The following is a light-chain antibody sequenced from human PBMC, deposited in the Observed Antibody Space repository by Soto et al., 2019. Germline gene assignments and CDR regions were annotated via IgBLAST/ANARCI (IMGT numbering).Light chain of an antibody. CDR1: QSIGSW. CDR2: KAS. V-gene: IGKV1-5*03. J-gene: IGKJ1*01. Sequence: DIQMTQSPSTLSASVGDRVTITCRASQSIGSWLAWYQQKPGRAPTLLLSKASSLQSGVPSRFSGSGSGTEFTLTISSLQPGDFAIYYCQQYFSYPWAFGPGTKVYIK. CDR3: QQYFSYPWA.